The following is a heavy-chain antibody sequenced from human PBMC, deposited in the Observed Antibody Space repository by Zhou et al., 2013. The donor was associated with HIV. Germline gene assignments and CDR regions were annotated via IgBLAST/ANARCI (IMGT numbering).Heavy chain of an antibody. CDR1: GYTFTNYG. Sequence: VQLVQSGAEVKNPGASVKVSCKASGYTFTNYGISWVRQAPGQGLEWVGWISAYNGHTNYAQKFQGRVTMTTDTSTNIVYMELRSLRLDDTAVYYCARDYCSGGTCYFDYWGQGTLVTVSS. J-gene: IGHJ4*02. CDR3: ARDYCSGGTCYFDY. CDR2: ISAYNGHT. D-gene: IGHD2-15*01. V-gene: IGHV1-18*01.